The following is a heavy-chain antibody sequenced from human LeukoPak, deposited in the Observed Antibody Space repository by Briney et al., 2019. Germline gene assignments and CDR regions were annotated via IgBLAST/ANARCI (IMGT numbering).Heavy chain of an antibody. J-gene: IGHJ4*02. CDR2: ISGSGGST. V-gene: IGHV3-23*01. D-gene: IGHD6-13*01. CDR3: AKDPQAAAAPGWFDY. CDR1: GFTFSSYA. Sequence: GGSLRLSCAASGFTFSSYAMSWVRQAPGKGLEGVSVISGSGGSTYYADSVKGRFTISRDNSENTLYLQMNSLRADDTAVYYCAKDPQAAAAPGWFDYWGQGTLVTVSS.